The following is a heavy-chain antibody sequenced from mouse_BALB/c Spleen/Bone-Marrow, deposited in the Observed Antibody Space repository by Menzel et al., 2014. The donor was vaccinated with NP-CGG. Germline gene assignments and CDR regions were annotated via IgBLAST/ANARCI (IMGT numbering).Heavy chain of an antibody. V-gene: IGHV7-3*02. J-gene: IGHJ2*01. D-gene: IGHD2-2*01. Sequence: EVKLMESGGGLVQPGGSLRLSCATSGFTFTDYYMSWVRQPPGKALEWLGFIRNKANGYTTEYSASVKGRFTISRDNSQSILYLQMNTLRAEDSATYYCARYGYDYFDCWGQGTTRTVAS. CDR3: ARYGYDYFDC. CDR2: IRNKANGYTT. CDR1: GFTFTDYY.